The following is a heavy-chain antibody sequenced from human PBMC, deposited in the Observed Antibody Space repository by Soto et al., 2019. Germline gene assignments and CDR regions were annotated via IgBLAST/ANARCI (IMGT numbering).Heavy chain of an antibody. CDR3: ARDILFDY. CDR2: ISTDNGNT. V-gene: IGHV1-18*01. J-gene: IGHJ4*02. CDR1: GYTFTNSG. D-gene: IGHD2-15*01. Sequence: ASVKVSCKASGYTFTNSGISWVRQAPGQGLEWMGWISTDNGNTNYSQHFQGRVSMTTDTSASTAYMELSSLRSEDTAVYYCARDILFDYWGQGTLVTVSS.